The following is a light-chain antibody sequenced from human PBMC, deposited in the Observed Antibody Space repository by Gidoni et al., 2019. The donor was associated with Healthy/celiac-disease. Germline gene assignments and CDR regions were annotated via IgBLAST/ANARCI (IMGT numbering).Light chain of an antibody. CDR2: DAS. V-gene: IGKV3-11*01. CDR1: QSVSSY. CDR3: QQRSNWPLT. J-gene: IGKJ4*01. Sequence: ESVLTQSPATLSLSPGESATLSRRASQSVSSYLAGYQQKPGQAPRLLIYDASNRATGIPARFSGSGSGTDFTLTISSLEPEDFAVYYCQQRSNWPLTFGGGTKVEIK.